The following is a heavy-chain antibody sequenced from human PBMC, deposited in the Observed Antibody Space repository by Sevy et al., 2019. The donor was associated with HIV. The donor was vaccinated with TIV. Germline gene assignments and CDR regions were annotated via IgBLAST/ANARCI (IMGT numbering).Heavy chain of an antibody. D-gene: IGHD2-2*01. CDR1: GFTFSDYA. CDR2: TSARDSST. J-gene: IGHJ4*02. CDR3: AKAPDPSCKSTRCYYFDY. Sequence: GGSLRLSCVASGFTFSDYAVSWVRQAPGKGLEWVAATSARDSSTYHADSVMGRFTISRDNSKNTLYLQMNSLRAEDTAVYYCAKAPDPSCKSTRCYYFDYWGQGALVTVSS. V-gene: IGHV3-23*01.